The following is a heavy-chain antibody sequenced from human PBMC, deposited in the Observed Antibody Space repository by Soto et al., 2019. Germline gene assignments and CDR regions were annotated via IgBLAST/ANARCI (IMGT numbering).Heavy chain of an antibody. Sequence: PSETLSLTXTVSGGSISSYYWSWIRQPPGKGLEWIGYIYYSGSTNYNPSLKSRVTISVDTSKNQFSLKLSSVTAADTAVYYCARVGLEADYDPFYYGMDVWGQGTTVTVSS. CDR1: GGSISSYY. CDR2: IYYSGST. CDR3: ARVGLEADYDPFYYGMDV. D-gene: IGHD3-22*01. V-gene: IGHV4-59*01. J-gene: IGHJ6*02.